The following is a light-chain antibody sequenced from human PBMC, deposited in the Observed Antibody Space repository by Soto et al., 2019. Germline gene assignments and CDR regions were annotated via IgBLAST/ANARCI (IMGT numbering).Light chain of an antibody. CDR2: EVN. J-gene: IGLJ2*01. CDR1: SSDVGNYNS. CDR3: CSYRSGSTFDL. V-gene: IGLV2-14*01. Sequence: QSALTQPASVSGSPGQSITISCTGTSSDVGNYNSVSWYQQHPGKGPKLMIYEVNNRPSGVSNRFSGSKSGNTASLTISGLKAEDEADYYCCSYRSGSTFDLFGGGAKLTVL.